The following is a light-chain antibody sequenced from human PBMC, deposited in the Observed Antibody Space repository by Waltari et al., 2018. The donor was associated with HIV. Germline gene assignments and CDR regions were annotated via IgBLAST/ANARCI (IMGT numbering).Light chain of an antibody. CDR2: EGS. V-gene: IGLV2-23*03. CDR3: CSYAGSNTFV. J-gene: IGLJ1*01. CDR1: TTDVGGYNH. Sequence: SALTPHASASGSPGQSTTISCTATTTDVGGYNHVSWYQQHPGKAPKLMIYEGSKRPSGVSNRFSGSKSGNTASLTISGLQTEDEADYYCCSYAGSNTFVFGTGTKVTVL.